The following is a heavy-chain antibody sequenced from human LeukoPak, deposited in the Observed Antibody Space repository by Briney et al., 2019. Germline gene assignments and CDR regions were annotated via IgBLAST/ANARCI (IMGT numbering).Heavy chain of an antibody. D-gene: IGHD3-22*01. CDR3: ARAVWDSSGHLFDY. CDR1: GFTFSSYA. CDR2: ISSSGSTI. J-gene: IGHJ4*02. V-gene: IGHV3-48*04. Sequence: GGSLRLSCAASGFTFSSYAMSWVRQAPGKGLEWVSYISSSGSTIYYADSVKGRFTISRDNAKNSLYLQMNSLRAEDTAVYYCARAVWDSSGHLFDYWGQGTLVTVSS.